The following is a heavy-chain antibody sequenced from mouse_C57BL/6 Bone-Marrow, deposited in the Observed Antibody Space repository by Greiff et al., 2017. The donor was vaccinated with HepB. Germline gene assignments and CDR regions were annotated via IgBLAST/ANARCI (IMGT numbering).Heavy chain of an antibody. D-gene: IGHD4-1*01. V-gene: IGHV1-81*01. Sequence: QVQLQQSGAELARPGASVKLSCKASGYTFTSYGISWVKQRTGQGLEWIGEIYPRSGNTYYNEKFKGKTTLTADKSSSTAYMELRSLTSEDSAVYFCAKTGKEFAYWGQGTLVTVSA. J-gene: IGHJ3*01. CDR1: GYTFTSYG. CDR2: IYPRSGNT. CDR3: AKTGKEFAY.